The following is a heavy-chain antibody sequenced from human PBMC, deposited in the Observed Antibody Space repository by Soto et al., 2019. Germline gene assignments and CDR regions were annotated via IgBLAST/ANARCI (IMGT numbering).Heavy chain of an antibody. CDR1: GFSLTTSAVA. V-gene: IGHV2-5*01. Sequence: QITLKESGPTLVKPTQTLTLTCTFSGFSLTTSAVAVGWIRQPPGKALEWLAIIYGSDDKFYSPSLKSRLTITKDTSTNHVFLTMTNMDPVDTATYYCARRYDPYYFDYWGQGTLVTVSS. J-gene: IGHJ4*02. D-gene: IGHD1-1*01. CDR3: ARRYDPYYFDY. CDR2: IYGSDDK.